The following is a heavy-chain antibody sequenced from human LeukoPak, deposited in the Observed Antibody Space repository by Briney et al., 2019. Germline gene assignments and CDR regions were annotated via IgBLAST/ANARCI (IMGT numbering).Heavy chain of an antibody. CDR2: IIPIFGTA. CDR3: AASDTAMVTYGVDY. Sequence: SVKVSCKASGGTFSSYAISWVRQAPGQGLEWMGGIIPIFGTANYAQKFQGRVTITADKSTSTAYMGLSSLRSEDTAVYYCAASDTAMVTYGVDYWGQGTLVTVSS. D-gene: IGHD5-18*01. CDR1: GGTFSSYA. J-gene: IGHJ4*02. V-gene: IGHV1-69*06.